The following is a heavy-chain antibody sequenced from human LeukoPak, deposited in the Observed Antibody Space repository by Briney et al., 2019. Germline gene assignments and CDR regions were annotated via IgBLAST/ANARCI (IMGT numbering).Heavy chain of an antibody. CDR3: ARVTPRVDYGDYGTFDY. J-gene: IGHJ4*02. CDR1: GGSFSGYY. D-gene: IGHD4-17*01. Sequence: PSETLSLTCAVYGGSFSGYYWGWIRQPPGKGLEWIGSIYHSGSTYYNPSLKSRVTISVDTSKNQFSLKLSSVTAADTAVYYCARVTPRVDYGDYGTFDYWGQGTLVTVSS. CDR2: IYHSGST. V-gene: IGHV4-38-2*01.